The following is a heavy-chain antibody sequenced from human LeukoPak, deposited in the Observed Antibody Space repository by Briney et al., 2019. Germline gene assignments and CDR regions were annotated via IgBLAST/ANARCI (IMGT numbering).Heavy chain of an antibody. V-gene: IGHV3-30-3*01. CDR2: ISYDGSNK. D-gene: IGHD4-17*01. CDR3: ARDIMTTVTTAIGMDV. CDR1: GFTFGNYA. J-gene: IGHJ6*02. Sequence: GGSLRLSCTGSGFTFGNYAMHWVRQAPGKGLEWVAVISYDGSNKYYADSVKGRFTISRDNSKNTLYLQMNSLRAEDTAVYYCARDIMTTVTTAIGMDVWGQGTTVTVSS.